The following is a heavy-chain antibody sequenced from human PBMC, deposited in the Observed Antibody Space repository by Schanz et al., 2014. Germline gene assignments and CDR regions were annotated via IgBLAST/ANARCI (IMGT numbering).Heavy chain of an antibody. J-gene: IGHJ4*02. V-gene: IGHV3-23*04. CDR3: AKDQGSYGSGSYSYFDY. CDR1: GITLSGYG. D-gene: IGHD3-10*01. Sequence: VQLVESGGGVVQPGRSLRLSCAASGITLSGYGLHWVRQAPGKGLDWVSAISGSGGSTYYADSVKGRFTISRDNSKNTLYLQMNSLRAEDTAVYYCAKDQGSYGSGSYSYFDYWGQGTLVTVSS. CDR2: ISGSGGST.